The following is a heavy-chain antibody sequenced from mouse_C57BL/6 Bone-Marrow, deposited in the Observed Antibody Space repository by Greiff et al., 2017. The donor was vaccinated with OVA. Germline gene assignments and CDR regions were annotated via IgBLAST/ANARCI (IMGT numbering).Heavy chain of an antibody. CDR1: GYTFTSYW. V-gene: IGHV1-5*01. CDR2: IFPGNSDT. Sequence: VQLQQSGTVLVRPGASVKLSCKTSGYTFTSYWMPWVKQRPGQGLEWIGAIFPGNSDTSYNQKFKGKAKLTAVTSASTAYMELSSLTNEDSAVDDCTSPDYGSSPWFAYWGQGTLVTVSA. J-gene: IGHJ3*01. CDR3: TSPDYGSSPWFAY. D-gene: IGHD1-1*01.